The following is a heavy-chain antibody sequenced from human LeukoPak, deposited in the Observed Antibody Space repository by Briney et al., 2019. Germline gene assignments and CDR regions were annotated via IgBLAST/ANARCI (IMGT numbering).Heavy chain of an antibody. D-gene: IGHD3-22*01. Sequence: GGSLRLSCAASGFTFSSYAMNWVRQAPGKGLEWVTLITINGSEKYYADSVKGRFTISRDNSKNTLYLQMSSLRAEDTALYYCAKNWGDYSDSTVYYHLGAFDVWGQGTMVTVSS. J-gene: IGHJ3*01. V-gene: IGHV3-30*18. CDR2: ITINGSEK. CDR1: GFTFSSYA. CDR3: AKNWGDYSDSTVYYHLGAFDV.